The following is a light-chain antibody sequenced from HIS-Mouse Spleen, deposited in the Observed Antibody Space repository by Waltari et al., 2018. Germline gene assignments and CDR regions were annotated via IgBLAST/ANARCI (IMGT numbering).Light chain of an antibody. CDR2: EGS. CDR1: SSDVGSYNL. V-gene: IGLV2-23*01. J-gene: IGLJ2*01. Sequence: QSALTQPRSVSGSPGQSITISCTGTSSDVGSYNLVSWYQQHPGKAPKLMIYEGSKRPSGVSNRFSGSKSANTASLTISGLQAEDEADYYCCSYAGSSTYVVFGGGTKLTVL. CDR3: CSYAGSSTYVV.